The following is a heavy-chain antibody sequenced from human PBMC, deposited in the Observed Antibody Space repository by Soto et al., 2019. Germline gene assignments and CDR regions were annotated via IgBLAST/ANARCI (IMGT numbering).Heavy chain of an antibody. CDR1: GFTFSDYY. D-gene: IGHD5-12*01. CDR2: ISSSGSHT. Sequence: QVQLVESGGCLVKPGGCLRLSCAASGFTFSDYYMSWIRQAPGKGLEWVSYISSSGSHTNYAVSVKGRFTVSRDNAKNSLYLQMNSLRAEDTAVYYCARSLRGYSGYSGYWGQGTLVTVSS. CDR3: ARSLRGYSGYSGY. J-gene: IGHJ4*02. V-gene: IGHV3-11*05.